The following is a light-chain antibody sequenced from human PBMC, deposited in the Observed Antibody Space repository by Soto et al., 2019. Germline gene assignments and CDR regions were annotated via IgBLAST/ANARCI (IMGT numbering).Light chain of an antibody. CDR1: QSISSY. J-gene: IGKJ4*01. CDR2: AAS. V-gene: IGKV1-39*01. CDR3: QQSNSTLT. Sequence: DFQMTQSRSCQSDSVGDRVTITCRASQSISSYLNWYQQKPGKDPKLLIYAASSLQSGVPSRFSGSGSGTYFTLTISSLQPEDSATYYCQQSNSTLTFGGGTKVDIK.